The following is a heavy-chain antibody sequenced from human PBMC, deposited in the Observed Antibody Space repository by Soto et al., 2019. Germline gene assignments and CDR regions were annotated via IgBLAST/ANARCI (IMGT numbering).Heavy chain of an antibody. Sequence: SETLSLTCTVSGGSISSYYWSWIRQPPGKGLEWIGYNYYSGSTNYNPSLKSRVTISVDTSKNQFSLKLSSVTAADTAVYYCARGGGSYAEYFQHWGQGTLVTVSS. CDR2: NYYSGST. J-gene: IGHJ1*01. CDR3: ARGGGSYAEYFQH. CDR1: GGSISSYY. D-gene: IGHD1-26*01. V-gene: IGHV4-59*01.